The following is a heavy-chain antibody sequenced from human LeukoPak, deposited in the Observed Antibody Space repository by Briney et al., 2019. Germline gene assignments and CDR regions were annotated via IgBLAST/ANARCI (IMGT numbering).Heavy chain of an antibody. J-gene: IGHJ3*02. V-gene: IGHV4-59*01. CDR1: GGSISSYY. Sequence: SETLSLTCTVSGGSISSYYWSWIRQPPGKGLEWIGYIYYSGSTNYNPSLKSRVTISVDTSKNQFSLKLGSVTAADTAVYYCARDARGAAAADDAFDIWGQGTMVTVSS. CDR3: ARDARGAAAADDAFDI. D-gene: IGHD6-13*01. CDR2: IYYSGST.